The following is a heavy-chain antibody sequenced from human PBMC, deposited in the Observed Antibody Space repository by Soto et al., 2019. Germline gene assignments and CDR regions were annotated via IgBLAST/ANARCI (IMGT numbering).Heavy chain of an antibody. J-gene: IGHJ6*02. V-gene: IGHV3-33*01. CDR1: GFSFSTYA. Sequence: PGGSLRLSCAVSGFSFSTYAMHWVRQAPGKGLEWLAIIWFDGVKEYYAESVRGRFTISIDNSKNTVFLQMDTVGAEGSALYYCTRATFDVWGQGTTVTVSS. CDR2: IWFDGVKE. CDR3: TRATFDV.